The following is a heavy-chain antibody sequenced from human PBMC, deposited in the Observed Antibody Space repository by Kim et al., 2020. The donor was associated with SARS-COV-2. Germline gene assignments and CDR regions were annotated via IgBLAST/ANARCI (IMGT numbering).Heavy chain of an antibody. CDR1: GLTFSSRW. CDR2: IKGDGSDI. D-gene: IGHD4-17*01. J-gene: IGHJ4*02. CDR3: ASDPDYVGYSRMDY. V-gene: IGHV3-74*01. Sequence: GGSLRLSCAASGLTFSSRWMHWVRQSPEKGLVWVSRIKGDGSDIIYADSVKGRFTISRDNAKNTLYLQMNSLRAEDTAVYYCASDPDYVGYSRMDYWGRG.